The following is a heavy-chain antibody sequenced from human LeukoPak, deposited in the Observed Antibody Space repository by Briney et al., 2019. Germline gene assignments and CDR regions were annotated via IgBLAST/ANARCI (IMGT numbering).Heavy chain of an antibody. CDR3: AILYGDYEYYFDY. V-gene: IGHV4-34*01. J-gene: IGHJ4*02. CDR2: INHSGST. CDR1: GESFSGYY. Sequence: SETLSLTCAVYGESFSGYYWSWTRQPPGKGLEWIGEINHSGSTNYNPSLKSRVTISVDTSKNQFSLQLSSVTAADTAVYYCAILYGDYEYYFDYWGQGTLVTVSS. D-gene: IGHD4-17*01.